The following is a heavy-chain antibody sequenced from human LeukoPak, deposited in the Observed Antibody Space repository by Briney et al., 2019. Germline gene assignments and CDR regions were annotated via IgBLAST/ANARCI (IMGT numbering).Heavy chain of an antibody. CDR3: AQILGAPTGATGY. V-gene: IGHV3-7*05. CDR1: GFTFSNYW. J-gene: IGHJ4*02. CDR2: IKQDGSEK. Sequence: GGPLRLSCAASGFTFSNYWMNWVRQAPGKGLEWVANIKQDGSEKYYVDSVKGRFTISRDNAKNSLYLQMNSLRAEDTAIYYCAQILGAPTGATGYWGQGTLVTVSS. D-gene: IGHD3-3*01.